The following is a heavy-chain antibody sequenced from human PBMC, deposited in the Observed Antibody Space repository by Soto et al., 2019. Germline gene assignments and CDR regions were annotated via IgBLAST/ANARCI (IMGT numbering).Heavy chain of an antibody. CDR1: GGSISSYY. J-gene: IGHJ4*02. CDR3: ASHFLSGKVFNFDY. V-gene: IGHV4-59*08. Sequence: SETLSLTCTVSGGSISSYYWSWIRQPPGKGLEWIGYIYYNGNTHYNPSLKSRVTMSVDTSKNQFSLKLSSVTAADTAVYFCASHFLSGKVFNFDYWGQGTVVNVSS. CDR2: IYYNGNT. D-gene: IGHD6-25*01.